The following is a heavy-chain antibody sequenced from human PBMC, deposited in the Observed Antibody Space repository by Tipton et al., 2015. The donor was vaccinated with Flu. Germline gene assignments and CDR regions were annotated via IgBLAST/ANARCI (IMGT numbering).Heavy chain of an antibody. V-gene: IGHV3-7*01. CDR2: IREDGSEK. D-gene: IGHD2-15*01. CDR1: GFTFSNYW. Sequence: SLRLSCSASGFTFSNYWMNWVRQAPGKGLEWVANIREDGSEKNYVDSVKGRFTISRDNAKNSLYLQMNSLRAEDTAVYYCASRYCSGGRCYSATLGYWGQGTLVTVSS. J-gene: IGHJ4*02. CDR3: ASRYCSGGRCYSATLGY.